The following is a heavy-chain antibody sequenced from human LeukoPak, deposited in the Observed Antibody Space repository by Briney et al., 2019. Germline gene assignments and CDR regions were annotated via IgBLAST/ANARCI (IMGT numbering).Heavy chain of an antibody. CDR1: GGSISSYY. Sequence: SETLSLTCTVSGGSISSYYWSWIRQPAGKGLEWIGRIYTSGSANYNPSLKSRATISEDTSKKQFSLKLSSVTAADTAVYYYARAGYDTSGFWYFDLWGRGTLVTVSS. D-gene: IGHD3-22*01. CDR3: ARAGYDTSGFWYFDL. V-gene: IGHV4-4*07. J-gene: IGHJ2*01. CDR2: IYTSGSA.